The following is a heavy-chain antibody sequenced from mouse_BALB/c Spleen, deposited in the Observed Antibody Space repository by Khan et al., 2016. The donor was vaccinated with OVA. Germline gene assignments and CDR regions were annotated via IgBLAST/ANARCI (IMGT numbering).Heavy chain of an antibody. CDR3: ARRNYFGYTFAY. D-gene: IGHD1-2*01. Sequence: QVQLQQSGTELARPGASVNLSCKASGYTFTDFYINWVKQRSGQGLEWIGEISPGSGDTYYNEKFKGKATLTADKSSSTAYMQLRSLTSEASAVYCCARRNYFGYTFAYWGQGTLVTVSA. V-gene: IGHV1-77*01. CDR1: GYTFTDFY. J-gene: IGHJ3*01. CDR2: ISPGSGDT.